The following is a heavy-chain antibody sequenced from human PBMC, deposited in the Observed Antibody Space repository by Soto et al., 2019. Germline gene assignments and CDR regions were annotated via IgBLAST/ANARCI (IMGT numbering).Heavy chain of an antibody. CDR2: IKYSGTT. CDR3: ARHEITGSYYDAFDI. Sequence: QLQLQESGPGLVKPSETLSLTCTDSGGSISSSRCHWGWIRQPPGKGLEWIASIKYSGTTFYNPSLKSRVTLSVDTSTNQFALKLSSVTAAETAVYYCARHEITGSYYDAFDIWGQGTMVTVSS. J-gene: IGHJ3*02. D-gene: IGHD1-26*01. CDR1: GGSISSSRCH. V-gene: IGHV4-39*01.